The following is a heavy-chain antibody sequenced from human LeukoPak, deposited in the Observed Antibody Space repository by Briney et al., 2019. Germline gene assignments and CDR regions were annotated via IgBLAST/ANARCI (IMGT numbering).Heavy chain of an antibody. CDR2: INPDSGGT. J-gene: IGHJ4*02. CDR3: ARDLGYYPTYIDY. CDR1: GYTFTGYS. D-gene: IGHD3-10*01. V-gene: IGHV1-2*02. Sequence: ASVKVSCKTSGYTFTGYSMHWVRQAPGQGLEWMGWINPDSGGTNYAQKFQGRVTMTRDTSIRTAYMELSRLRSDDTAVYYCARDLGYYPTYIDYWGQGTLVTVSS.